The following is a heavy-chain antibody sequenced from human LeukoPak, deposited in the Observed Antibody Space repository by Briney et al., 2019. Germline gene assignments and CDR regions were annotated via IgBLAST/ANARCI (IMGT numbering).Heavy chain of an antibody. J-gene: IGHJ4*02. V-gene: IGHV3-23*01. CDR3: ADPVLLSDY. Sequence: PGGSLRLSCAASGFTFGSYAMSWVRQAPGKGLEWVSAISGSGGSTYYADSVKGRFTISRDNSKNTLYLQRNSLRAEDTAVYYCADPVLLSDYWGQGTLVTVSS. CDR2: ISGSGGST. D-gene: IGHD3-10*01. CDR1: GFTFGSYA.